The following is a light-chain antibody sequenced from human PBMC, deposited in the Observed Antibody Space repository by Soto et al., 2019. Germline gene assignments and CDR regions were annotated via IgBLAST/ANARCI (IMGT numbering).Light chain of an antibody. CDR3: QQYGGSTLYS. V-gene: IGKV3-20*01. J-gene: IGKJ2*01. Sequence: EVVLTQSPGTLSVSPGEGATLSCRASQGIGDTLAWYQHKPGQTPRLLIYGSTRRAPGVPDRFSGSGSGTDFTLTISRLDPEDFAVYFCQQYGGSTLYSFGPGTKVDIK. CDR1: QGIGDT. CDR2: GST.